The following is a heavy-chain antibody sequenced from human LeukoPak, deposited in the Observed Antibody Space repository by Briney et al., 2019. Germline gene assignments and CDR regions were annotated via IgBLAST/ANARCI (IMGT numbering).Heavy chain of an antibody. Sequence: SETLSLTCAVYGGSFSGYYWSWIRQPPGKGLEWIGEINHSGSTNYNPSLKSRVTISVDTFKNQFSLKLSSVTAADTAVYYCARAPVEYYFDYWGQGTLVTVSS. CDR2: INHSGST. V-gene: IGHV4-34*01. CDR3: ARAPVEYYFDY. CDR1: GGSFSGYY. J-gene: IGHJ4*02.